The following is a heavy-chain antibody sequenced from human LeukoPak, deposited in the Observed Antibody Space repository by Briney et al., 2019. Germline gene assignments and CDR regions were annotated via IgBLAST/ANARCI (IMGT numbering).Heavy chain of an antibody. CDR1: GGSISSYY. CDR3: ARGAVGATPHFAFDI. D-gene: IGHD1-26*01. J-gene: IGHJ3*02. CDR2: IYKSGST. V-gene: IGHV4-4*07. Sequence: PSETLSLTCTVSGGSISSYYWNWIRQSAGKGLELVGRIYKSGSTNYNPSLKSRVTMSIDTSKNQFSLMLSSVTAADTAVYYCARGAVGATPHFAFDIWGQGTMVTVSS.